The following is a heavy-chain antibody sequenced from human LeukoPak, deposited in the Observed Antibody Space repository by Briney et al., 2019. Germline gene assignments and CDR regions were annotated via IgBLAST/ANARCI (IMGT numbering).Heavy chain of an antibody. D-gene: IGHD2-15*01. Sequence: GGSLRLSCAASGFTFSSYAMSWVRQAPGKGLEWVSGINWNGASTGYADSVKGRFTISRDNAKNSLYLQMNSLRAEDTALYYCARGWSDYWGQGTLVTVSS. J-gene: IGHJ4*02. CDR3: ARGWSDY. CDR1: GFTFSSYA. V-gene: IGHV3-20*04. CDR2: INWNGAST.